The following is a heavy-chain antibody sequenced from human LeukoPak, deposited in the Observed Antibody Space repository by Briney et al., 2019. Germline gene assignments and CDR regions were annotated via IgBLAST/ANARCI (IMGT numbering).Heavy chain of an antibody. CDR3: AKDIGYCSGGSCYVYFDY. CDR2: ISSSSTYI. V-gene: IGHV3-21*04. CDR1: GFTFSRYS. D-gene: IGHD2-15*01. Sequence: GGSLRLSCAASGFTFSRYSMNWIRQAPGKGLEWVSFISSSSTYIHYADAVKGRLTISRDNAKNSLYLQMNSLRAEDTALYYCAKDIGYCSGGSCYVYFDYWGQGILVTVSS. J-gene: IGHJ4*02.